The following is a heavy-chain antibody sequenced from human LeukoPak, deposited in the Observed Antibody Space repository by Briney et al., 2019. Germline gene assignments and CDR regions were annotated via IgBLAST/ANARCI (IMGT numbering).Heavy chain of an antibody. D-gene: IGHD3-3*01. V-gene: IGHV4-59*08. CDR2: IYYSGST. CDR1: GGSISSYY. CDR3: ARRDYDFWSGPDAFDI. J-gene: IGHJ3*02. Sequence: PSETLSLTCTVSGGSISSYYWSWIRQPPGKGLEWIGYIYYSGSTNYNPSLKSRVSISVDTSKNQFSLMLISVTAADTAVYYCARRDYDFWSGPDAFDIWGQGTMVTVSS.